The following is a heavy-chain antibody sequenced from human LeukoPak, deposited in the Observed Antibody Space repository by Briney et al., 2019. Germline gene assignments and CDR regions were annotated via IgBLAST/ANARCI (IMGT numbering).Heavy chain of an antibody. V-gene: IGHV3-23*01. J-gene: IGHJ4*02. CDR2: ISGSGGST. CDR3: AEGGSSSWSRGYFDY. CDR1: GFTFSSYA. Sequence: GGSLRLSCAASGFTFSSYAMSWVRQAPGKGLEWVSAISGSGGSTYYADSVKGRFTISRDNSKNTLYLQMNSLRAEGTAVYYCAEGGSSSWSRGYFDYWGQGTLVTVSS. D-gene: IGHD6-13*01.